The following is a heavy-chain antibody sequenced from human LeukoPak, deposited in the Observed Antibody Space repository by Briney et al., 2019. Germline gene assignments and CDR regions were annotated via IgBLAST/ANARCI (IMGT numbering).Heavy chain of an antibody. CDR1: GGSINSYY. J-gene: IGHJ4*02. CDR3: ARNPIAVAGKGFFDY. V-gene: IGHV4-59*08. Sequence: SETLSLTCTVSGGSINSYYWGWIRQPPGKGLEWIAYIYHSGSTNYNPSLKSRVTISVDTSKNQFSLKLSSVTAADTAVYYCARNPIAVAGKGFFDYWGQGTLVTVSS. D-gene: IGHD6-19*01. CDR2: IYHSGST.